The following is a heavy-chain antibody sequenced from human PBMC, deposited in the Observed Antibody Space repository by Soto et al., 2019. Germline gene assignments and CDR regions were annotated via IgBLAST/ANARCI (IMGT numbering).Heavy chain of an antibody. Sequence: QITLKESGPTLVKPTQTLTLTCTFSGLSLSTSGVGVGWIRQPQGKALEWLALIYWDDDKRYSPSLKSRLTTTKHPSKHQVVLTMTHVDPVDPDTYFCAHSPRLDSYRSSGGQGPLVTLSS. CDR2: IYWDDDK. CDR1: GLSLSTSGVG. J-gene: IGHJ4*02. D-gene: IGHD6-13*01. CDR3: AHSPRLDSYRSS. V-gene: IGHV2-5*02.